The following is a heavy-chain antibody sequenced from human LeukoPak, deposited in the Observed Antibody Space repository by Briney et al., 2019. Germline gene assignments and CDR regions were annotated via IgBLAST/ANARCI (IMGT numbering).Heavy chain of an antibody. CDR3: ARQKSARQLTTLDWFDP. J-gene: IGHJ5*02. V-gene: IGHV4-39*01. CDR1: GGSISTSNYY. D-gene: IGHD6-13*01. CDR2: IYYSGST. Sequence: SETLSLTCTVSGGSISTSNYYWGWIRQPPGKGLEWIGSIYYSGSTYYSPSLKSRVTISVDTSKNQFSLKLSSVTAADTAVYYCARQKSARQLTTLDWFDPWGQGTLVTVSS.